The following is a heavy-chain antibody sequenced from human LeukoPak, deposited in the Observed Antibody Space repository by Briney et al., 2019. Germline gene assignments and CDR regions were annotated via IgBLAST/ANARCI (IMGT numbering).Heavy chain of an antibody. D-gene: IGHD3-10*01. V-gene: IGHV4-59*01. Sequence: PSETLSLTCTVSGGSISSYYWSWIRQPPGKGLEWIGYIYYSGSTNYNPSLKSRVTISVDTSKNQFSLKLSSVTAADTAVYYCARVSYYGSGSYPHWFDPWGQGTLVTVSS. J-gene: IGHJ5*02. CDR2: IYYSGST. CDR3: ARVSYYGSGSYPHWFDP. CDR1: GGSISSYY.